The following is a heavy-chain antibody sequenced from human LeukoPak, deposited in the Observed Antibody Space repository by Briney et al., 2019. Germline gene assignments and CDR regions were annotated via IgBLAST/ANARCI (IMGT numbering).Heavy chain of an antibody. Sequence: KTSETLSLTCTVSGGSISSYYWSWIRQPPGKGLEWIGYIYYSGSTNYNPSLKSRVTISVDTSKNQFSLKLSSVTAADTAVYYCARVNFWSGYSFDYWGQGTLVTVSS. V-gene: IGHV4-59*01. D-gene: IGHD3-3*01. CDR3: ARVNFWSGYSFDY. J-gene: IGHJ4*02. CDR1: GGSISSYY. CDR2: IYYSGST.